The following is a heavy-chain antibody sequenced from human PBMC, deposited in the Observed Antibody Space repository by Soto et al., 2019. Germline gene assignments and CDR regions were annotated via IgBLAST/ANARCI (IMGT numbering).Heavy chain of an antibody. Sequence: SETLSLTCTVSGGSIISDYWSWIRQPPGKGLEWIGYISYSGSTNYNPSLKSLVTISVDTSKNQFSLKLSSVTAADTAVYYCARVLSGSSLFDYWGQGTLVTVSS. V-gene: IGHV4-59*01. D-gene: IGHD1-26*01. J-gene: IGHJ4*02. CDR3: ARVLSGSSLFDY. CDR1: GGSIISDY. CDR2: ISYSGST.